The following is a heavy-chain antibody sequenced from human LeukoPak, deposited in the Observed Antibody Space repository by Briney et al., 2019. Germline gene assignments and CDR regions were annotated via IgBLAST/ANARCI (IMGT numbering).Heavy chain of an antibody. CDR2: ISYDGNNK. CDR3: ARPDSSGYPAYFDY. CDR1: GFTFRSYA. V-gene: IGHV3-30-3*01. Sequence: GGSLRLSCAASGFTFRSYAMHWVRQAPGKGLEWMAVISYDGNNKYYADSVKGRFTISRDNSKNTLYLQMNSLRAEDTAVYYCARPDSSGYPAYFDYWGQGTLVTVSS. D-gene: IGHD3-22*01. J-gene: IGHJ4*02.